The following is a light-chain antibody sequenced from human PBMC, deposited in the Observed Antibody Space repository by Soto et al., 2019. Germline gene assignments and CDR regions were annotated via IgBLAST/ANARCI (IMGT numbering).Light chain of an antibody. CDR2: DAS. Sequence: DIQMTQSPSTLSASVGDRVTITCRASQSISNWLAWYQQKQGKAPKLLIYDASSLESGFPSRFSGSGSGTEFTLTISSLQPDDFATYYCQQYNSYWGTFGQGTKVDIK. CDR1: QSISNW. J-gene: IGKJ1*01. CDR3: QQYNSYWGT. V-gene: IGKV1-5*01.